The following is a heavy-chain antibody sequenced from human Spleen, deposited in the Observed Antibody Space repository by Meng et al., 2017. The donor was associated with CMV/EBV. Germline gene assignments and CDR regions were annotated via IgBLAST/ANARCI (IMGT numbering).Heavy chain of an antibody. CDR1: GGSISSSSYY. Sequence: GSLRLSCTVSGGSISSSSYYWGWIRQPPGKGLEWIGSIYYSGSTNYNPSLKSRVTISVDTSKNQFSLKVSSVTAADTAVYYCASFHCSSSNCYTKNYDMDVWGQGTTVTVSS. CDR2: IYYSGST. V-gene: IGHV4-39*07. D-gene: IGHD2-2*02. CDR3: ASFHCSSSNCYTKNYDMDV. J-gene: IGHJ6*02.